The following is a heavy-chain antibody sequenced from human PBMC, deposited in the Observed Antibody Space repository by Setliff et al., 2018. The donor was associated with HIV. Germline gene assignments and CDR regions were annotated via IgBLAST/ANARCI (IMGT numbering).Heavy chain of an antibody. V-gene: IGHV1-8*01. J-gene: IGHJ6*01. Sequence: ASVKVSCKASGYTFASYYISWVRQATGQGPEWMGWMNPNSGNTGYAQQFHGRVTMTRNPYISTAYMELNRLSSEDTAVHYCPRDLRFPYYGMDVWG. CDR2: MNPNSGNT. CDR3: PRDLRFPYYGMDV. CDR1: GYTFASYY.